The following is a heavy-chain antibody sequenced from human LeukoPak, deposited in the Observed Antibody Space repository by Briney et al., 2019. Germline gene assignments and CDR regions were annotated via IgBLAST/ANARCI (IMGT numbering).Heavy chain of an antibody. CDR3: VKNDGWFHLAQ. J-gene: IGHJ4*02. CDR2: IKTDGSET. Sequence: GGSLRLSCAASGFYFRDHWMDWVRQAPGKGLEWVGHIKTDGSETYYLDSLKGRISISGDNTNNALYLQMNSLRVEDTAVYYCVKNDGWFHLAQWGQGTLVTVSS. CDR1: GFYFRDHW. V-gene: IGHV3-7*03. D-gene: IGHD6-19*01.